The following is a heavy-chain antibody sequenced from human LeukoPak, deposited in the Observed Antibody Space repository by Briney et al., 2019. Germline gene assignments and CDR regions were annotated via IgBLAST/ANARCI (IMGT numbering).Heavy chain of an antibody. CDR3: ARGKDGHYYFDY. J-gene: IGHJ4*02. CDR2: IYYSGST. V-gene: IGHV4-31*03. CDR1: GGSISSGGYY. Sequence: SETLSLTCTVSGGSISSGGYYWSWIRQHPGKGLEWIGYIYYSGSTYYNPSLKSRVTISVDTSKNQFSLKLSSVTAADTAVYYCARGKDGHYYFDYWAREPWSPSPQ.